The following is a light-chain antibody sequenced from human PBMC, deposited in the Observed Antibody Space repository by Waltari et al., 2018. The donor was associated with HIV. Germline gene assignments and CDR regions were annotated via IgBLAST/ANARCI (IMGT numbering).Light chain of an antibody. CDR2: KDK. Sequence: YELTQPPSVSVYPRQTAKIIYSGYELPDHYAHWYQQRPGQAPVLVIYKDKERPSGIPERFSGSSSGTTATLTISGVLEEDEADYYCQSADSSETLGVFGGGTKLTVL. J-gene: IGLJ3*02. V-gene: IGLV3-25*03. CDR3: QSADSSETLGV. CDR1: ELPDHY.